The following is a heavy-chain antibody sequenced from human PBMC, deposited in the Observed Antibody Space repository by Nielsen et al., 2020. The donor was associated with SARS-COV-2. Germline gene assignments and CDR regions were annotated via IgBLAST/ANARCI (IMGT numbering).Heavy chain of an antibody. CDR3: AKDRRDYDILTGYLGPSPSYYYYGMDV. Sequence: GESLKISCAASGFTFSSYGMHWVRQAPGKGLEWVAVISYAGSNKYYADSVKGRFTISRDNSKNTLYLQMNSLRAEDTAVYYCAKDRRDYDILTGYLGPSPSYYYYGMDVWGQGTTVTVSS. V-gene: IGHV3-30*18. CDR2: ISYAGSNK. D-gene: IGHD3-9*01. CDR1: GFTFSSYG. J-gene: IGHJ6*02.